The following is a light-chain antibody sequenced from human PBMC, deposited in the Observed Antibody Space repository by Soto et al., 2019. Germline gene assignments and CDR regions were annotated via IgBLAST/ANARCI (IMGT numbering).Light chain of an antibody. CDR1: QSVSSTY. J-gene: IGKJ2*01. Sequence: EIVLTQSPGTLSLSPGERATLSCRASQSVSSTYLAWYQQKPGQTPRLLIYVASSRATCIPDRFSRSWSGTDITLIISRLEHEDSAVYYCQRYGSSLYTVGQGTKLEIK. V-gene: IGKV3-20*01. CDR3: QRYGSSLYT. CDR2: VAS.